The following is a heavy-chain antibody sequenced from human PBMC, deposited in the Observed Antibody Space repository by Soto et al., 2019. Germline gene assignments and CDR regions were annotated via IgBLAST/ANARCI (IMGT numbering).Heavy chain of an antibody. CDR2: FDPEDGNT. CDR1: GYTLTELS. V-gene: IGHV1-24*01. Sequence: GASVKVSCKVSGYTLTELSMHWVRQAPGKGLEWMGGFDPEDGNTNHAQKLQGRVTMTTDTSTSTAYMELRSLRSDDTAVYYCARDHREGPLFDYWGQGTLVTVSS. J-gene: IGHJ4*02. CDR3: ARDHREGPLFDY.